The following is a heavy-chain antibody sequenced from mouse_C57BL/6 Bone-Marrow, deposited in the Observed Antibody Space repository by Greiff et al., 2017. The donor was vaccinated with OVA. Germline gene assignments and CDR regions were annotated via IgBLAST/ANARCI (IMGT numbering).Heavy chain of an antibody. CDR1: GFTFSDYG. CDR2: ISSGSSTI. J-gene: IGHJ4*01. Sequence: EVKLVESGGGLVQPGGSLKLSCAASGFTFSDYGMHWVRQAPEKGLEWVAYISSGSSTIYYADTVKGRFTISRDNAKNTLFLQMTSLRSEDTAMYYCARVGFSYDAMDYWGQGTSVTVSS. CDR3: ARVGFSYDAMDY. V-gene: IGHV5-17*01.